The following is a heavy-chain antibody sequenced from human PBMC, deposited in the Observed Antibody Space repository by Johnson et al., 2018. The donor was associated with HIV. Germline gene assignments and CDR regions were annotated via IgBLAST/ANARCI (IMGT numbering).Heavy chain of an antibody. V-gene: IGHV3-30-3*01. J-gene: IGHJ3*02. CDR1: GFTFSSYA. Sequence: VQLVESGGGVVQPGRSLRLSCAASGFTFSSYAMHWVSQAPGKGLEWVAVISYDGSNKYYADSVKGRFTISRDNYKNTLYLQMNSLRAEDTAVYYCARQTLRAFDIWGQGTMVTVSS. CDR2: ISYDGSNK. CDR3: ARQTLRAFDI.